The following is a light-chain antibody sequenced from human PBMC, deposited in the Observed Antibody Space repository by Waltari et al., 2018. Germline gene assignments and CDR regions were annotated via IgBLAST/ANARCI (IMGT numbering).Light chain of an antibody. CDR2: DND. J-gene: IGLJ2*01. CDR3: ATWDTSLSGGV. V-gene: IGLV1-51*01. Sequence: QSMLTQPPSVSAAPGQEVTISCPGGTPNIANNYVSWYQQVPGTAPKHLIDDNDERPSEIPDRFSGSKSGTSATLDITGLQTGDEADYYCATWDTSLSGGVFGGGTKLTVL. CDR1: TPNIANNY.